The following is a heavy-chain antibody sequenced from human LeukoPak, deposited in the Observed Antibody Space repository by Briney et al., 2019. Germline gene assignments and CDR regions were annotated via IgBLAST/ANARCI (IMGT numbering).Heavy chain of an antibody. CDR1: GYTFTGYH. V-gene: IGHV1-2*02. Sequence: ASVKVSCKASGYTFTGYHMYWVRQAPGQGLEWMGWINPSSGGTRYAQKFQGRVTMTRDTSISTAYMELSRLTSDDTAVYYCAPVLTPTVVTSNFDYWGQGTLVTVSS. CDR2: INPSSGGT. CDR3: APVLTPTVVTSNFDY. J-gene: IGHJ4*02. D-gene: IGHD4-23*01.